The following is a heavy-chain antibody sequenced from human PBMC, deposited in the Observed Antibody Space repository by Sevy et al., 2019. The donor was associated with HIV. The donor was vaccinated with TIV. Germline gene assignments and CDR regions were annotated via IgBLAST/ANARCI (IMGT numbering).Heavy chain of an antibody. Sequence: ASVKVSCKVSGYTLTKLSIHWVRQPPGKGLEWMGDFDPQNGETIYAERFQGRLTLTEDTSTDMVYMQLSSLTSDDTAGHYCAAVGLRYFSGSSSYQGDWFDAWGQGTLVTVSS. CDR3: AAVGLRYFSGSSSYQGDWFDA. V-gene: IGHV1-24*01. CDR1: GYTLTKLS. J-gene: IGHJ5*02. D-gene: IGHD2-15*01. CDR2: FDPQNGET.